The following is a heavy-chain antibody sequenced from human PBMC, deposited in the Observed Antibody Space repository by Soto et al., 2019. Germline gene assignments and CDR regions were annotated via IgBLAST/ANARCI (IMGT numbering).Heavy chain of an antibody. Sequence: GGSLRLSCAASGFTFSSFWMDWVRQAPGKGLEWVANINPDGSEKRYVDSVKGRFTISRDNAKNSLYLYMSSLTAEDSALYYCSRSLDSWGQGTRVTV. CDR2: INPDGSEK. J-gene: IGHJ4*02. V-gene: IGHV3-7*01. CDR1: GFTFSSFW. CDR3: SRSLDS.